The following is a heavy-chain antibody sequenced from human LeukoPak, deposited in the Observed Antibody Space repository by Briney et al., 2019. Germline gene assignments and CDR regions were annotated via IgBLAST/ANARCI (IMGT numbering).Heavy chain of an antibody. CDR3: AKDHSATPDYDFWSGYYIDY. V-gene: IGHV3-30*02. D-gene: IGHD3-3*01. Sequence: GGSLRLSRAASGFTFSNIGMHWVRQAPGKGLEWVAFIRYDESKKYFADSVRGRFTISRDNSKNTMYLQMNSLRAEDTAVYYCAKDHSATPDYDFWSGYYIDYWGQGLLVTVSS. CDR2: IRYDESKK. CDR1: GFTFSNIG. J-gene: IGHJ4*02.